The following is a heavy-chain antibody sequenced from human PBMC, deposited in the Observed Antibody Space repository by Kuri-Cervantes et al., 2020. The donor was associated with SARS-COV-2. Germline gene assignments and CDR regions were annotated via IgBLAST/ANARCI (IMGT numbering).Heavy chain of an antibody. CDR2: IIPIFGTA. CDR1: GGTFSSYA. CDR3: ARDPALGYCSNTSCQPLDY. V-gene: IGHV1-69*13. Sequence: SVKVSCKASGGTFSSYAISWVRQAPGQGLEWMGGIIPIFGTANYAQKFQGRVTITADESTSTAYMELSSLRSEDTAVYYCARDPALGYCSNTSCQPLDYWGQGTLVTVSS. J-gene: IGHJ4*02. D-gene: IGHD2-2*01.